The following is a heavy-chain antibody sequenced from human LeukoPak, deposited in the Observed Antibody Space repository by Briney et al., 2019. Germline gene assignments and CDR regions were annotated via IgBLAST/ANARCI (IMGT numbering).Heavy chain of an antibody. J-gene: IGHJ4*02. Sequence: PGRSLRLSCAASGFTFNNYALSWVRQAPGKGLEWVSIVTGSGTSTYYADSVQGRFTISRDNSENTLYLQMNSLRVEDTAVYYCAKGVSGNYFIQTIDYWGQGTLVTVTS. CDR1: GFTFNNYA. D-gene: IGHD1-26*01. CDR2: VTGSGTST. V-gene: IGHV3-23*01. CDR3: AKGVSGNYFIQTIDY.